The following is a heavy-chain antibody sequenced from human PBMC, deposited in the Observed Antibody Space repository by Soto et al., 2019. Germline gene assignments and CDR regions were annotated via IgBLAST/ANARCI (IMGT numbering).Heavy chain of an antibody. Sequence: EVQLVESGGGLVQPGGSLRLSCAASGFTFSDHYVDWVRQAPGKGLEWVARIRNKANSYSTEYAASAKGRFTISRDDSKNLGYLKKSSLKNEDPGVYYRAPIKFGSYHLKYFDYLGQGTLVTVSS. CDR3: APIKFGSYHLKYFDY. V-gene: IGHV3-72*01. J-gene: IGHJ4*02. CDR1: GFTFSDHY. CDR2: IRNKANSYST. D-gene: IGHD1-26*01.